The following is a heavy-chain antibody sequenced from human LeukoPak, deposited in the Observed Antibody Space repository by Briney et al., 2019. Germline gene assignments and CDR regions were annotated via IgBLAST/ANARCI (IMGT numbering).Heavy chain of an antibody. V-gene: IGHV3-30*04. CDR3: AKWGDYDILTGYYVSDF. D-gene: IGHD3-9*01. CDR1: GFTFSSYE. J-gene: IGHJ4*02. CDR2: ISYDESNK. Sequence: PGGSLRLSCAASGFTFSSYEMHWVRQAPGKGLEWVAVISYDESNKYYADSVKGRFTISRDNSKNTLYVEMNTLRAEDTAVYYCAKWGDYDILTGYYVSDFWGQGTLVTVSS.